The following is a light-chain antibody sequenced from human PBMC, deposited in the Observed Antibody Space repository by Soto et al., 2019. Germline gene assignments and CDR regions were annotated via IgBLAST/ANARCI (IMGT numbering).Light chain of an antibody. CDR2: DAS. Sequence: DIQMTQSPSTLSASVGDRVTITCRVSQSISSWLAWHQQKPGKAPKVLIYDASSLESGVPSRFSGSGFGTEFTLTISSLQPDDFATYYCQQYNSYSRTFGQGTKVEIK. CDR1: QSISSW. V-gene: IGKV1-5*01. J-gene: IGKJ1*01. CDR3: QQYNSYSRT.